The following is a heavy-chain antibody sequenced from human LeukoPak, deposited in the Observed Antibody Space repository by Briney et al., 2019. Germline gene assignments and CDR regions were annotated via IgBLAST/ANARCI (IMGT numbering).Heavy chain of an antibody. Sequence: ASVKVSCKASGYTFTSYDINWVRQATGQGLEWMGWMNPNSGNTGYAQKLQGRVTMTRNTSISTAYMELSSLRSEDTAVYYCARGGIAAAGSDYWGQGTLVTVSS. CDR3: ARGGIAAAGSDY. CDR2: MNPNSGNT. CDR1: GYTFTSYD. D-gene: IGHD6-13*01. V-gene: IGHV1-8*01. J-gene: IGHJ4*02.